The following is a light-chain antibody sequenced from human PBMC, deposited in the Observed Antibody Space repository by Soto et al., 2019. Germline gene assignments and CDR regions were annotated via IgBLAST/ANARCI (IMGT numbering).Light chain of an antibody. CDR2: GAS. CDR1: ESVSDNY. J-gene: IGKJ4*01. CDR3: QQYGSSPLT. V-gene: IGKV3-20*01. Sequence: EIVLTQSPGTLSLSPGERATLSCRASESVSDNYLAWYQQRSGQAPRLVIYGASSRASAVPDRFGGSGSGADFTLTISRLEPEDFAVYYCQQYGSSPLTFGGGTKVEIK.